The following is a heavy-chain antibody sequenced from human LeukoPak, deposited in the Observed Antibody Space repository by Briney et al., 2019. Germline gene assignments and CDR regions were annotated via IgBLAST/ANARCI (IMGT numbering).Heavy chain of an antibody. CDR2: INHSGST. CDR3: ARGRGSSFDY. CDR1: GGSFSGYY. Sequence: PSETLSLTCAVYGGSFSGYYWSWIRQPPGKGLEWIGEINHSGSTNYNPSLKSRVTISVDTSKNQFSLKLSSVTAADTAAYYCARGRGSSFDYWGQGTLVTVSS. V-gene: IGHV4-34*01. J-gene: IGHJ4*02. D-gene: IGHD1-26*01.